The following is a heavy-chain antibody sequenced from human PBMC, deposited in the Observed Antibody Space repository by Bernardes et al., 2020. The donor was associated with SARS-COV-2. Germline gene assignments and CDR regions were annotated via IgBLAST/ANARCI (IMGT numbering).Heavy chain of an antibody. D-gene: IGHD3-10*01. CDR3: ARQDYYGSGSYGTGGMDV. Sequence: GESLKSSCKVSGYSFSNYWIGWVRQMPGKGLEWMGIIYPGDSETRYSPSFQGQVTISADKSISTTYLQWSSLKASDTAMYYCARQDYYGSGSYGTGGMDVWGQGTTVTVSS. CDR2: IYPGDSET. J-gene: IGHJ6*02. V-gene: IGHV5-51*01. CDR1: GYSFSNYW.